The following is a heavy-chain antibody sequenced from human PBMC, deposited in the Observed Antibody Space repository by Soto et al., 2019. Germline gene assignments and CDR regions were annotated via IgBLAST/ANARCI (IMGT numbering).Heavy chain of an antibody. Sequence: QVLLEQSGAEVKKPGSSVKVSCKASGGTFSRSAISWVRQAPGQGLEWIGGIVPIFGTPNYAQNFQDRVTITADESTSTAYMELSSLRSEDTAVYYCVREVRGYSYTHTPYFVYWGQGTLVTVAS. D-gene: IGHD5-18*01. J-gene: IGHJ4*02. CDR2: IVPIFGTP. V-gene: IGHV1-69*01. CDR1: GGTFSRSA. CDR3: VREVRGYSYTHTPYFVY.